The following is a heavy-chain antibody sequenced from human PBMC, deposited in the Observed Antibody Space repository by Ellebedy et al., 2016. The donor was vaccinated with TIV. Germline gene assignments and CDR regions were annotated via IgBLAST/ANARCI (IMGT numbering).Heavy chain of an antibody. CDR3: ARDAILIRGYGMDV. CDR1: DGSLSGYF. Sequence: MPSETLSLTCAVHDGSLSGYFWSWIRQSPGKGLEWIGEINHSGSTNYNPSLRSRVGISVDTSKKQVSLRVTSVTAADTAVYYCARDAILIRGYGMDVWGQGTTVTVSS. D-gene: IGHD3-16*01. CDR2: INHSGST. V-gene: IGHV4-34*01. J-gene: IGHJ6*02.